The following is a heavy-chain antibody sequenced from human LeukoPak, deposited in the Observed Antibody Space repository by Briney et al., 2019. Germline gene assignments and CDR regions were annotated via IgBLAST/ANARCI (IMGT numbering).Heavy chain of an antibody. CDR3: ARWGYGDYVPAFDI. D-gene: IGHD4-17*01. CDR2: INSDGSST. CDR1: GFTFSSYW. J-gene: IGHJ3*02. V-gene: IGHV3-74*01. Sequence: PGGSLRLSCAASGFTFSSYWMHWVRQAPGKGLVWVSRINSDGSSTSYADSVKGRFTISRDNAKNTLYLQMSSLRAEDTAVYYCARWGYGDYVPAFDIWGQGTMVTVSS.